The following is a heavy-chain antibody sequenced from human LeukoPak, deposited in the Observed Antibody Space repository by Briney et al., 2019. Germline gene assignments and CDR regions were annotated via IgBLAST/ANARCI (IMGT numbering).Heavy chain of an antibody. Sequence: ASVKVSCKASGYTFTGYYMHWVRQAPGQGLEWMGWINPNSGGTNYAQKFQGRVTMTRDTSISTAYMELSGLRSDDTAVYYCARDHELGISSYWYFDLWGRGTLVTVSS. V-gene: IGHV1-2*02. CDR1: GYTFTGYY. J-gene: IGHJ2*01. CDR3: ARDHELGISSYWYFDL. CDR2: INPNSGGT. D-gene: IGHD7-27*01.